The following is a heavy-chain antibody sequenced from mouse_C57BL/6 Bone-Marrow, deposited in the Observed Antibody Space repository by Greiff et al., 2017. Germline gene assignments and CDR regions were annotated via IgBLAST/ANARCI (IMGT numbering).Heavy chain of an antibody. CDR3: ARSEDYYGYDEDD. CDR1: GYAFTNYL. D-gene: IGHD2-2*01. V-gene: IGHV1-54*01. J-gene: IGHJ2*01. CDR2: INPGSGGT. Sequence: VKLQESGAELVRPGTSVKVSCKASGYAFTNYLIEWVKQRPGQGLEWIGVINPGSGGTNYNEKFKGKATLTADKSSSTAYMQLSSLTSEDSAVXFCARSEDYYGYDEDDWGQGTTLTVSS.